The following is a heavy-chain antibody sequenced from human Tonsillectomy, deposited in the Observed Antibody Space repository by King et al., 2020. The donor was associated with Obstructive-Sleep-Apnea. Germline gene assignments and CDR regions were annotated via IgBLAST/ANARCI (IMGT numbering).Heavy chain of an antibody. V-gene: IGHV4-4*07. CDR1: GGSISSYY. J-gene: IGHJ3*02. CDR2: ISISGST. CDR3: ARVRPPWILTGYYPLDAFDI. D-gene: IGHD3-9*01. Sequence: QLQESGPGLVKPSETLSLTCTVSGGSISSYYWSWIRQPAGEGLEWIGRISISGSTNYNPSLQSLVTMSVDTSKNQFSLMLSSVTAADTAVYYCARVRPPWILTGYYPLDAFDIWGQGTMVTVSS.